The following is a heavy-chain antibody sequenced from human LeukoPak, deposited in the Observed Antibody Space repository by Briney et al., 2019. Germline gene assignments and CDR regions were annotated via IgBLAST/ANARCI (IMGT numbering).Heavy chain of an antibody. D-gene: IGHD3-10*01. V-gene: IGHV3-23*01. CDR3: AKGRFGPFDY. J-gene: IGHJ4*02. Sequence: GGSLRLSCAASGFIFSNAAMSWVRQAPGKGLEWVSVISATGFSTYYADSVKGRFTVSRDNSRNTVYLHMNSLRADDTARYYCAKGRFGPFDYWGQGTLVTVSS. CDR1: GFIFSNAA. CDR2: ISATGFST.